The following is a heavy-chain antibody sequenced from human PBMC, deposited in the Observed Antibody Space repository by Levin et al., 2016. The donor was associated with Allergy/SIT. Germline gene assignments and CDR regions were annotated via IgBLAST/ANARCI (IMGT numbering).Heavy chain of an antibody. D-gene: IGHD6-19*01. J-gene: IGHJ4*02. CDR2: IKQDGSEK. CDR1: GFTFSSYW. Sequence: GGSLRLSCAASGFTFSSYWMSWVRQAPGKGLEWVANIKQDGSEKYYVDSVKGRFTISRDNSKNTLYLQMNSLRAEDTAVYYCARDLLPYSSGSPLVWGQGTLVTVSS. CDR3: ARDLLPYSSGSPLV. V-gene: IGHV3-7*03.